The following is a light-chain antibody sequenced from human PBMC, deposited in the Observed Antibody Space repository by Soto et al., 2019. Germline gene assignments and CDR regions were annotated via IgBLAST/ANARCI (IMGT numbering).Light chain of an antibody. V-gene: IGKV1-39*01. CDR2: TTS. CDR3: QQSYSRPRT. J-gene: IGKJ1*01. Sequence: DVQMTQSPSSLSESVGDRVTITCRSSQSISTYLNWYQQKPGKAPNLLIYTTSNLESGVPSRFSGSGSGTDFTLTINSLQPEDFATYFCQQSYSRPRTFGQGTKVDIK. CDR1: QSISTY.